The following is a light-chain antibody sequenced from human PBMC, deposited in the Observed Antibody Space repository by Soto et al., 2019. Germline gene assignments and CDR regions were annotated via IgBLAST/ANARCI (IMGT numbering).Light chain of an antibody. CDR3: QQGYNSSIT. V-gene: IGKV1-39*01. CDR1: QSIGKH. CDR2: SVS. Sequence: DIQMTQSPSSLSASVGDRVTITCRASQSIGKHLNWYQQKPGKAPKFLIYSVSSLQSGVPSRFSGSGSGTDFTLTINSLQPEDFATYYCQQGYNSSITVGQGTRLESK. J-gene: IGKJ5*01.